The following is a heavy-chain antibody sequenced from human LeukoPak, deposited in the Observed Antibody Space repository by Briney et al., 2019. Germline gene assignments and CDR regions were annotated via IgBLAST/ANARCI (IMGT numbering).Heavy chain of an antibody. D-gene: IGHD6-13*01. V-gene: IGHV1-2*02. Sequence: ASVTVSFKASGYTFTDYYMHWVRQAPGQGLEWMGWINPKSGGTNYAQKYQGRVTMTRDTSITTAYMELSRLRSDDTAVYYCATWGSIWCDYWGHGALVTVSS. CDR3: ATWGSIWCDY. J-gene: IGHJ4*01. CDR2: INPKSGGT. CDR1: GYTFTDYY.